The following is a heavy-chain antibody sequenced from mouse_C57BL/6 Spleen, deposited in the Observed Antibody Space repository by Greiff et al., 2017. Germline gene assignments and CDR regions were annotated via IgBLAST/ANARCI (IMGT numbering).Heavy chain of an antibody. V-gene: IGHV2-2*01. D-gene: IGHD2-1*01. CDR3: ARNWGGNYEGYFDY. CDR1: GFSLTSYG. Sequence: VQLVESGPGLVQPSQSLSITCTVSGFSLTSYGVHWVRQSPGKGLEWLGVIWSGGSTDYNAAFISRLSISKDNSKSQVFFKMNSLQADDTAIYYCARNWGGNYEGYFDYWGQGTTLTVSS. J-gene: IGHJ2*01. CDR2: IWSGGST.